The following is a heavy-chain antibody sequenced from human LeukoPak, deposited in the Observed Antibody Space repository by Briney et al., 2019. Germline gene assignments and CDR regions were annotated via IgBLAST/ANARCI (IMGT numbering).Heavy chain of an antibody. Sequence: PSEALSLTCTVSGGSISSYYWGWIRQPPGKGLEWIGYIYYSGSTNYNPSLKSRVTISVDTSKNQFSLKLTSVTAADTAVYYCARHSPRYYYYGMDVWGQGTTVTVSS. CDR2: IYYSGST. CDR3: ARHSPRYYYYGMDV. V-gene: IGHV4-59*08. CDR1: GGSISSYY. J-gene: IGHJ6*02.